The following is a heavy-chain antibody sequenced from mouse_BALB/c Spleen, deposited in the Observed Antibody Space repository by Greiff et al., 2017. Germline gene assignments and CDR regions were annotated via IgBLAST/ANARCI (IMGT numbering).Heavy chain of an antibody. CDR3: ARGSYYRYFDY. D-gene: IGHD2-14*01. CDR2: ISYDGSN. Sequence: EVHLVESGPGLVKPSQSLSLTCSVTGYSITSGYYWNWIRQFPGNKLEWMGYISYDGSNNYNPSLKNRISITRDTSKNQFFLKLNSVTTEDTATYYCARGSYYRYFDYWGQGTTLTVSS. CDR1: GYSITSGYY. J-gene: IGHJ2*01. V-gene: IGHV3-6*02.